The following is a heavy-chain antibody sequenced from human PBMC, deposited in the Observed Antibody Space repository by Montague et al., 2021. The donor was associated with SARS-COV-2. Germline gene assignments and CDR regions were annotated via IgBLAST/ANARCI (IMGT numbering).Heavy chain of an antibody. CDR2: INHSGST. V-gene: IGHV4-34*01. Sequence: SETLSLTCAVYGGSFSVYYWSWIRQPPGKGLEWIGEINHSGSTNYNPSLKSRVTISSDTSKNQFSLKLNSVTAADTAVYFCVVVVPAMRPRSDYWGQGTLATVSS. CDR1: GGSFSVYY. D-gene: IGHD2-21*02. J-gene: IGHJ4*02. CDR3: VVVVPAMRPRSDY.